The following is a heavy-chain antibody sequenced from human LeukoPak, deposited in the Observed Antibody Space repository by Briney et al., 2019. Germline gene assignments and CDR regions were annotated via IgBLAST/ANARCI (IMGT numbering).Heavy chain of an antibody. J-gene: IGHJ4*02. Sequence: SCKASGGTFSSYAISWVRQPPGKGLEWIGEIYHSGSTNYNPSLKSRVTISVDKSKNQFSLKLSSVTAADTAVYYCARTYYDSSGYYFLEYWGQGTLVTVSS. D-gene: IGHD3-22*01. CDR1: GGTFSSYAI. CDR2: IYHSGST. CDR3: ARTYYDSSGYYFLEY. V-gene: IGHV4-4*02.